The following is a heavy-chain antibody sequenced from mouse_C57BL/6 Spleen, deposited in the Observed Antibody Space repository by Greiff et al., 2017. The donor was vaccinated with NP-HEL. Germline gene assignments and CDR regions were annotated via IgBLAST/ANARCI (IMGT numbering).Heavy chain of an antibody. D-gene: IGHD2-5*01. CDR2: INPNNGGT. CDR1: GYTFTDYY. V-gene: IGHV1-26*01. CDR3: ARDSNYDAY. Sequence: EVQLQQSGPELVKPGASVKISCKASGYTFTDYYMNWVKQSHGKSLEWIGDINPNNGGTSYNQKFKGKATLTVDKSSSTAYMELRSLTSEDSAVYYCARDSNYDAYWGQGTLVTVSA. J-gene: IGHJ3*01.